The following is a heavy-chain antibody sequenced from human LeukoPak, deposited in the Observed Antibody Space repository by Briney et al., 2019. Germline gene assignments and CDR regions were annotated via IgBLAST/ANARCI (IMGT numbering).Heavy chain of an antibody. CDR3: ARDYKYAFDN. V-gene: IGHV3-48*01. CDR2: IGIDSGNT. J-gene: IGHJ4*02. CDR1: GFTFSDYS. Sequence: AGSLRLSCAASGFTFSDYSMNWVRQAPGKGLEWISYIGIDSGNTNYADSVKGRFTISGDKAKNSLYLQMNSLRVEDTAVYYCARDYKYAFDNWGQGTLVTVSS. D-gene: IGHD5-24*01.